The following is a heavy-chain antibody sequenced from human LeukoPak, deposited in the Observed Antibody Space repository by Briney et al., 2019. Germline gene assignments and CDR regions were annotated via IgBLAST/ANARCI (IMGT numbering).Heavy chain of an antibody. CDR2: VNYNGDST. CDR3: AKEQWLV. V-gene: IGHV3-23*01. CDR1: GFTFSNYA. Sequence: GGSLRLSCAASGFTFSNYAMSWVRQAPGKGREWVSAVNYNGDSTYYADSVKGRFTISRDNSKNTLYLQMNTLRAEDTAIYYCAKEQWLVWGQGTLVTVSS. J-gene: IGHJ4*02. D-gene: IGHD6-19*01.